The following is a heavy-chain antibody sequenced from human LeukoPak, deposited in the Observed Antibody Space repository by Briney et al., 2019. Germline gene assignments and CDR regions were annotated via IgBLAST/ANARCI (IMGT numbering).Heavy chain of an antibody. Sequence: GESLKISCKDSGYSFTSYWIGWVRQMPGKGLEWMGWIDASDSYTNYSPSFQGHVTISADKSISTAYLQWSSLKASDTAMYYCARHVLYSYGPQWWFDPWGQGTLVTVSS. J-gene: IGHJ5*02. CDR2: IDASDSYT. D-gene: IGHD5-18*01. CDR3: ARHVLYSYGPQWWFDP. CDR1: GYSFTSYW. V-gene: IGHV5-10-1*01.